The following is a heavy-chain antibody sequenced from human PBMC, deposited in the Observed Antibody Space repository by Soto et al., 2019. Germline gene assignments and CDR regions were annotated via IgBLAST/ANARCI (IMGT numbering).Heavy chain of an antibody. CDR3: AKDQVAARRYYYYGMDV. D-gene: IGHD6-6*01. J-gene: IGHJ6*02. V-gene: IGHV3-23*01. Sequence: PGGSLRLSCAASGFTFSSYGMHWVRQAPGKGLEWVSGISGSGGTIYYADSVKGRFTISRDNSKNTLYLQMNSLRAEDTAIYFCAKDQVAARRYYYYGMDVWGQGTTVTVSS. CDR2: ISGSGGTI. CDR1: GFTFSSYG.